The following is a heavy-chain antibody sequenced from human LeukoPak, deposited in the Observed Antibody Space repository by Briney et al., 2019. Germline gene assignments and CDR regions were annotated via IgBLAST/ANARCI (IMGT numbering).Heavy chain of an antibody. D-gene: IGHD1-26*01. J-gene: IGHJ3*02. Sequence: GASVKVSCKASGYTFPRYGISWVRQAPGQGLEWMAWISAYNGNTNYAQKVQGRVTMTTDTSTSTAYMELRSLRSDDTAVYYCARARYLTGSRDDAFDIWGQGTVVTVSS. CDR3: ARARYLTGSRDDAFDI. V-gene: IGHV1-18*01. CDR1: GYTFPRYG. CDR2: ISAYNGNT.